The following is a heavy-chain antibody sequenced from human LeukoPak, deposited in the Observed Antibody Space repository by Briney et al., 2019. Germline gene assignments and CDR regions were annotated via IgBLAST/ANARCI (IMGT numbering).Heavy chain of an antibody. CDR3: ARDMVRGED. CDR2: ISGSGGST. D-gene: IGHD3-10*01. V-gene: IGHV3-23*01. CDR1: GFTFSSYA. Sequence: GRSLRLSCAASGFTFSSYAMSWVRQAPGKGLEWVSAISGSGGSTYYADSVKGRFTISRDNAKNSLYLQMNSLRAEDTAVYYCARDMVRGEDWGQGTLVTVSS. J-gene: IGHJ4*02.